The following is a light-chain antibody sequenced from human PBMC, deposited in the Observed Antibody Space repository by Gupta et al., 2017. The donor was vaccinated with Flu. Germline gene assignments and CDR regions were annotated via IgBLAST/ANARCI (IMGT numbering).Light chain of an antibody. CDR1: NIESKI. CDR2: DDS. Sequence: KAANITCGGDNIESKIVHWYQQRAGQAPVLVVYDDSDRPSVIPERFSGSNSDNTATLTISRVEAEDEADYYCQVWDSDTDLYVFGTGTKVTVL. CDR3: QVWDSDTDLYV. J-gene: IGLJ1*01. V-gene: IGLV3-21*03.